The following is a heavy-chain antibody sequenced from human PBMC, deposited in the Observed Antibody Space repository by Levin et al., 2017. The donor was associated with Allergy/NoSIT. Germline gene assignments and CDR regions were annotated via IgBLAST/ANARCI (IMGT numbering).Heavy chain of an antibody. D-gene: IGHD5-24*01. Sequence: SETLSLTCTVSGASISSYYWSWIRQPPGRGLEWIRSIYDSGSTNYNPSLKSRLTISVDTSKNQFSLRLTSVTAADTAVYYCARDRDGYNVFDYWGQGTLVTVSS. CDR2: IYDSGST. J-gene: IGHJ4*02. V-gene: IGHV4-59*01. CDR1: GASISSYY. CDR3: ARDRDGYNVFDY.